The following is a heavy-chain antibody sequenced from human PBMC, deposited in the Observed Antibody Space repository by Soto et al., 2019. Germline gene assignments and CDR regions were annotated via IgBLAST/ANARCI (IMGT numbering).Heavy chain of an antibody. V-gene: IGHV3-9*01. Sequence: EVQLVESGGGLVQPGRSLRLSCAASGFTFDDYAVHWVRQAPGKGLEWVSGISWNSGNIDYADSVKGRFTISRDNAKNSLFLQMNSLRADDTALYYCAKGRGYTYNGGSVLDYWGQGTLVTVSS. CDR3: AKGRGYTYNGGSVLDY. J-gene: IGHJ4*02. CDR2: ISWNSGNI. D-gene: IGHD5-18*01. CDR1: GFTFDDYA.